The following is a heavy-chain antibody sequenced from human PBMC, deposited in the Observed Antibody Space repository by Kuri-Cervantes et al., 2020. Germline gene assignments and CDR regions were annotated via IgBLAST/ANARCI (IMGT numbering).Heavy chain of an antibody. CDR3: AKSLITMIVVA. CDR1: GFTFSSYA. CDR2: ISGSGGST. Sequence: GESLKISCAASGFTFSSYAMSWVRQAPGKGLEWVSAISGSGGSTYYADSVKGRFTISRDNSKNALYLQMNSLRAEDTAVYYCAKSLITMIVVAWGQGTLVTVSS. V-gene: IGHV3-23*01. J-gene: IGHJ5*02. D-gene: IGHD3-22*01.